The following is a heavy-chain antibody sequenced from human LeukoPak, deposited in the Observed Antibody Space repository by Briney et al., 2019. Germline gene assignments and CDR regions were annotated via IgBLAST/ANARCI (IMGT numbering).Heavy chain of an antibody. Sequence: GGSLRLSCAASGFTFSSYWMHCVRQAPGKGLVWVSRINSDGSSTSYADSVKGRFTISRDNAKNALYLQMNSLRAEDTAVYYCARDQYSDSPADYWGQGTLVTVSS. J-gene: IGHJ4*02. D-gene: IGHD2-15*01. CDR3: ARDQYSDSPADY. CDR2: INSDGSST. V-gene: IGHV3-74*01. CDR1: GFTFSSYW.